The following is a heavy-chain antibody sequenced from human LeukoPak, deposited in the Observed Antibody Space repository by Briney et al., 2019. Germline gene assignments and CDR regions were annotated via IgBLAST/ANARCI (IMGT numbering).Heavy chain of an antibody. J-gene: IGHJ4*02. CDR3: ARDSEMATTLDY. CDR1: GYTFTGYY. Sequence: ASVKVSCKASGYTFTGYYMHWVRQAPGQGLGWMGWINPNSGGTNYAQKFQGRVTMTRDTSISTAYMELSRLRSDDTAVYYCARDSEMATTLDYWGQGTLVTVSS. D-gene: IGHD5-24*01. V-gene: IGHV1-2*02. CDR2: INPNSGGT.